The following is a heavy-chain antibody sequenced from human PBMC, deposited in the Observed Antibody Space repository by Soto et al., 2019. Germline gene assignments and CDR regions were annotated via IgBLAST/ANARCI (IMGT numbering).Heavy chain of an antibody. CDR3: AKDGGVLGVLSSEPDY. CDR2: ISGSGGST. V-gene: IGHV3-23*01. J-gene: IGHJ4*02. Sequence: EVQLLESGGGLVQPGGSLRLSCAASGFTFSSYAMSWVRQAPGKGVEWVSAISGSGGSTYYADSVKGLFTISGYNSKNTLYLQMNSLRAEDTAVYYCAKDGGVLGVLSSEPDYWGQVTLVTVSS. CDR1: GFTFSSYA. D-gene: IGHD3-16*02.